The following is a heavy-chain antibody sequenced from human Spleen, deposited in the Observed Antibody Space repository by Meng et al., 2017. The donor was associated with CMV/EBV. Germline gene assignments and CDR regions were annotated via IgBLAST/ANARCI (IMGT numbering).Heavy chain of an antibody. V-gene: IGHV4-59*01. CDR3: AKGSSAGWLYFDY. CDR1: GGSFSGYY. D-gene: IGHD6-6*01. J-gene: IGHJ4*02. Sequence: SETLSLTCAVYGGSFSGYYWSWIRQPPGKGLEWIGYIYYSGSTNYNPSLKSRVTISVDTSKNQFSLKLSSVTAADTAVYYCAKGSSAGWLYFDYWGQGTLVTVSS. CDR2: IYYSGST.